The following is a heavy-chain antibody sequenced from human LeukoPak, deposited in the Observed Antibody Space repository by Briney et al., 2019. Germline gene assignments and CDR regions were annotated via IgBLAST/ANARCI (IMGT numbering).Heavy chain of an antibody. CDR3: ARDPQYYDSSGYHDY. J-gene: IGHJ4*02. CDR2: ISSSSSYI. Sequence: VGSLRLSCAASGFTFSSYSMNWVRQAPGKGLEWVSSISSSSSYIYYADSVKGRFTISRDNAKNSLYLQMNSLRAEDTAVYYCARDPQYYDSSGYHDYWGQGTLVTVSS. CDR1: GFTFSSYS. V-gene: IGHV3-21*01. D-gene: IGHD3-22*01.